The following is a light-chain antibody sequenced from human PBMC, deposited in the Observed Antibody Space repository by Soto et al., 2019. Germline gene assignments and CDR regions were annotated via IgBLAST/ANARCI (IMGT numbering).Light chain of an antibody. V-gene: IGLV2-23*01. CDR2: EDI. CDR1: TSDIGRYNL. CDR3: CSYAGGTSVV. J-gene: IGLJ2*01. Sequence: QLVLTQPASVSGSPGQSITISCTGTTSDIGRYNLVSWYQQYPGKAPKLILYEDIERPSGVSNRFSGSKSGNTASLTISGLLTEDEADYYCCSYAGGTSVVFGGGTKVTVL.